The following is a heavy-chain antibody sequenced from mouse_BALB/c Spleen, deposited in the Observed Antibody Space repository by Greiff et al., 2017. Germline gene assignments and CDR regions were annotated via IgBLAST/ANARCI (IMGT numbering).Heavy chain of an antibody. Sequence: VQLQQSGAELVRPGVSVKISCKGSGYTFTDYAMHWVKQSHAKSLEWIGVISTYYGDASYNQKFKGKATMTVDKSSSTAYMELARLTSEDSAIYYCARDGAGPAWFAYWGQGTLVTVSA. J-gene: IGHJ3*01. V-gene: IGHV1S137*01. CDR3: ARDGAGPAWFAY. D-gene: IGHD2-3*01. CDR2: ISTYYGDA. CDR1: GYTFTDYA.